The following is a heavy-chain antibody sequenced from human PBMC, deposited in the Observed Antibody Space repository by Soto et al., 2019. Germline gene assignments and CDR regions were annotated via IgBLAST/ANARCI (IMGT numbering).Heavy chain of an antibody. CDR1: GYTFTGYY. CDR3: ARGDLTAYYDSSGSNFDY. CDR2: INPNSGGT. Sequence: GASVKVSCKASGYTFTGYYMHWVRQAPGQGLEWMGWINPNSGGTNYAQKFQGWVTMTRDTSISTAYMELSRLRSDDTAVYYCARGDLTAYYDSSGSNFDYWGQGTLVTSPQ. V-gene: IGHV1-2*04. D-gene: IGHD3-22*01. J-gene: IGHJ4*02.